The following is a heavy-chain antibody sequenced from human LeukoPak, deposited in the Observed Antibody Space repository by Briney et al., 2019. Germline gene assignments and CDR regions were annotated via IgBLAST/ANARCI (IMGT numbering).Heavy chain of an antibody. J-gene: IGHJ4*02. CDR1: GGSFSGYY. V-gene: IGHV4-34*01. D-gene: IGHD2-2*02. CDR2: INHSGST. Sequence: PSETLSLTCAVYGGSFSGYYWSWIRQPPGKGLEWIGEINHSGSTNYTPSLKSRVTISVDTSKNQFSLRLSSVTAADTAVYYCARFSEGYQLLYLPSAFDYWGQGTLVTVSS. CDR3: ARFSEGYQLLYLPSAFDY.